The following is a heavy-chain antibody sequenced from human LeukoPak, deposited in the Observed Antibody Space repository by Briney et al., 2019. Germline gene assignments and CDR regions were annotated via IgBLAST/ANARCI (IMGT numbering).Heavy chain of an antibody. J-gene: IGHJ4*02. V-gene: IGHV3-48*03. CDR3: ARRDSSGY. CDR2: ISSSGSTI. Sequence: GGSLRLSCAASGFTFNSCEMNWVRQAPGKGLEWVSYISSSGSTIYYADSVKGRFTISRDNAKNSLYLQLNSLRAEDTAVYYCARRDSSGYWGQGTLVTVSS. D-gene: IGHD3-22*01. CDR1: GFTFNSCE.